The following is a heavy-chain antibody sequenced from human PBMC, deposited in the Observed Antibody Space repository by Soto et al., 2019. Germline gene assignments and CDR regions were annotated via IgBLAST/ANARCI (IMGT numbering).Heavy chain of an antibody. CDR2: ISYDGSNI. CDR3: ARDASQSPVPKPFDI. V-gene: IGHV3-30-3*01. D-gene: IGHD4-17*01. CDR1: GFSFSRYA. Sequence: QVQLVESGGGVVQPGRSLRLSCSASGFSFSRYAMHWVRQAPGKGLEWVALISYDGSNIFYADSVKGRFTISRDNSKNTLYLQMTSLRPEDTAVFYCARDASQSPVPKPFDIWGQGTMVTVSS. J-gene: IGHJ3*02.